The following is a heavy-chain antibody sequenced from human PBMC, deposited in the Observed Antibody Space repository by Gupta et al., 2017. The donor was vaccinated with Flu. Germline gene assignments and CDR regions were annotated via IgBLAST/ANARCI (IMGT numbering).Heavy chain of an antibody. D-gene: IGHD2-21*01. Sequence: EVQLVESGGGLVEPGGSLRLSCAASGFTFSNYWMNWVRQVPGKGLMWVSRIKPDGTSTDDADSVRGRFTISRDNGRNTLFLQMNSLTVEDTAVYYCARGTLSGATYSDYWGRGTLVAVSS. CDR1: GFTFSNYW. CDR3: ARGTLSGATYSDY. CDR2: IKPDGTST. J-gene: IGHJ4*02. V-gene: IGHV3-74*01.